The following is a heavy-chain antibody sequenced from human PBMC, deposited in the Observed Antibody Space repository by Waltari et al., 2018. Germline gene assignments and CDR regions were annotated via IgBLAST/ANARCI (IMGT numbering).Heavy chain of an antibody. Sequence: EVQLVETGGGLIQPGGSLRLSCAASGFTVSSNYMSWVRQAPGKGLGWVSVIYSGGSTYYADSVTGRFTISRDNSKNTLYLQMNSLRAEDTAVYYCARDPARRYYYMDVWGKGTTVTVSS. J-gene: IGHJ6*03. CDR2: IYSGGST. CDR3: ARDPARRYYYMDV. CDR1: GFTVSSNY. V-gene: IGHV3-53*02.